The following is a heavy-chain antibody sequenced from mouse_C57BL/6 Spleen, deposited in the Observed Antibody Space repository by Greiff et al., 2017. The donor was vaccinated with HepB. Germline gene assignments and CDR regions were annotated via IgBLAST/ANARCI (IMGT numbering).Heavy chain of an antibody. CDR2: INYDGSST. D-gene: IGHD1-1*01. J-gene: IGHJ1*03. CDR1: GFTFSDYY. Sequence: EVMLVESEGGLVQPGSSMKLSCTASGFTFSDYYMAWVRQVPEKGLEWVANINYDGSSTYYLDSLKSRFIISRDNAKNILYLQMSSLKSEDTATYYCARDGVDWYFDVWGTGTTVTVSS. V-gene: IGHV5-16*01. CDR3: ARDGVDWYFDV.